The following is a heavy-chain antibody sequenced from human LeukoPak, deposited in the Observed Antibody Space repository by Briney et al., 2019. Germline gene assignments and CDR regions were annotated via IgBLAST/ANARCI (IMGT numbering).Heavy chain of an antibody. D-gene: IGHD2-21*01. J-gene: IGHJ4*02. CDR3: AKAPVTSCRGAYCYPFDS. V-gene: IGHV3-23*01. CDR1: GFTFSSYG. CDR2: ISGSGGRT. Sequence: PGGSLRLSCAASGFTFSSYGMSWVRQAPGKGLEWVSAISGSGGRTYYADSVKGRVTISRDNSKNTLYLQMNSLRAEDAAVYFCAKAPVTSCRGAYCYPFDSWGQGTLVTVSS.